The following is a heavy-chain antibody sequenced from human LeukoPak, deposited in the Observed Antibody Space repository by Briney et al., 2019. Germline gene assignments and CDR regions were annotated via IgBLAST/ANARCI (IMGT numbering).Heavy chain of an antibody. Sequence: SETLSLTCAVYGGSFSGYYWSWIRQPPGKGLEWIGEINHSGSTNYNPSLKSRVTISVDTSKNQFSLKLSSVTAADTAVYYCARSSSSSQYYYYYYYMDVWGKGTTVTVSS. CDR3: ARSSSSSQYYYYYYYMDV. J-gene: IGHJ6*03. V-gene: IGHV4-34*01. CDR1: GGSFSGYY. D-gene: IGHD6-6*01. CDR2: INHSGST.